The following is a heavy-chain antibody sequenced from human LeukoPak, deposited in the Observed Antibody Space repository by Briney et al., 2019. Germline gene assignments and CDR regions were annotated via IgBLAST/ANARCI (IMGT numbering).Heavy chain of an antibody. J-gene: IGHJ4*02. CDR1: GYTFTSYG. CDR3: ARRFCSGGSCIPDF. D-gene: IGHD2-15*01. CDR2: ISAYNGNT. Sequence: ASVKVSCKASGYTFTSYGISWVRQAPGQGLEWMGWISAYNGNTNYAQKFQGRVTMTTDTSTSTAYMELRSLRFDDTAVYYCARRFCSGGSCIPDFWGQGTLVTVSS. V-gene: IGHV1-18*01.